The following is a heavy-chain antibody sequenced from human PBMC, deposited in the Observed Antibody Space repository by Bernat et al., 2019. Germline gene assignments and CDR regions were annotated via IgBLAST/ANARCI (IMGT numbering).Heavy chain of an antibody. D-gene: IGHD4-11*01. Sequence: QVQLVESGGGVVQPGRSLRLSCAASGFTFSNHGLHWVRQAPGKGLEWVSIISYDGGNKYSATSVKRRFTISRDSSRNALYLQMNSLRPEDTAVYYCARGGNYLTTNKYYFDYWGQGTLVTVSS. CDR1: GFTFSNHG. CDR2: ISYDGGNK. CDR3: ARGGNYLTTNKYYFDY. V-gene: IGHV3-30-3*01. J-gene: IGHJ4*02.